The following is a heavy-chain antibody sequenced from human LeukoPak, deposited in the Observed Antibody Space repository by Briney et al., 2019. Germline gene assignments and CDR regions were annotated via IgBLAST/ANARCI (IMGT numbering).Heavy chain of an antibody. V-gene: IGHV3-21*06. CDR2: IASDTTYM. J-gene: IGHJ4*02. D-gene: IGHD3-22*01. CDR3: ARDYYDSSASATFDY. Sequence: GGSLRLSCEASGFTFSTYTVNWVRQAPGKGLEWVSSIASDTTYMKYADSVKGRFSVSRDNAKNSVFLEMKSLRADDTAVYFSARDYYDSSASATFDYWGRGTLVTVSS. CDR1: GFTFSTYT.